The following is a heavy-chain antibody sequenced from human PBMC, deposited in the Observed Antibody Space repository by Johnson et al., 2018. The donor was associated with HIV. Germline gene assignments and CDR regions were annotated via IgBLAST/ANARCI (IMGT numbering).Heavy chain of an antibody. D-gene: IGHD5-24*01. V-gene: IGHV3-NL1*01. CDR3: AREALDGPGDDAFDI. J-gene: IGHJ3*02. CDR2: IYTGGST. Sequence: QVQLVESGGGVERPGGSLRLSCAASGFTFSSYGMHWVRQAPGKGLEWVSVIYTGGSTYYADSVTGRFTISRDNSKNTLYRQMNSLRAEDTALYYCAREALDGPGDDAFDIWGQGTMVTVSS. CDR1: GFTFSSYG.